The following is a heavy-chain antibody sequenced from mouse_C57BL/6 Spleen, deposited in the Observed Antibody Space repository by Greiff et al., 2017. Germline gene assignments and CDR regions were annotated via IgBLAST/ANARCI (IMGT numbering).Heavy chain of an antibody. CDR3: VDYCYGTRPFDV. D-gene: IGHD1-1*01. J-gene: IGHJ1*03. V-gene: IGHV1-53*01. CDR2: INPSNGGT. CDR1: GYTFTSYW. Sequence: QVQLQQSGTELVKPGASVKLSCKASGYTFTSYWMHWVKQRPGQGLEWIGNINPSNGGTNYNEKFKSKATLTVDKSSSTAYMQLSSLTSEDSAVYYGVDYCYGTRPFDVWGTGTTVTVSS.